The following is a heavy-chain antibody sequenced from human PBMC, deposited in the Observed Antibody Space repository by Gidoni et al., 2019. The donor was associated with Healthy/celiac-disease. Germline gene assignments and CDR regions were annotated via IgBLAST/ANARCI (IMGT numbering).Heavy chain of an antibody. CDR1: GFTVSSNY. D-gene: IGHD5-12*01. V-gene: IGHV3-53*01. J-gene: IGHJ6*02. CDR3: ARDPSEYSGRTYYYYGMDV. Sequence: EVQLVESGGGLIQPGGSLRLSCAASGFTVSSNYMSWVRQAPGKGLEWVSVIYSGGSTYYADSVKGRFTISRDNSKNTLYLQMNSLRAEDTAVYYCARDPSEYSGRTYYYYGMDVWGQGTTVTVSS. CDR2: IYSGGST.